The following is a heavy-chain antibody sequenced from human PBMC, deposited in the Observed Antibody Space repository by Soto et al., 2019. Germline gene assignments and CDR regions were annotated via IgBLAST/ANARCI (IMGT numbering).Heavy chain of an antibody. J-gene: IGHJ3*02. CDR3: ARAPRRDGYNDDAFDI. Sequence: GGSLRLSCAASGFTFSSYWMSWVRQAPGKGLEWVANIKQDGSDKYYVDSVKGRFTISRDNAKNSLYLQMNSLRAEDTAVYYCARAPRRDGYNDDAFDIWGQGTMVTFSS. D-gene: IGHD5-12*01. V-gene: IGHV3-7*01. CDR2: IKQDGSDK. CDR1: GFTFSSYW.